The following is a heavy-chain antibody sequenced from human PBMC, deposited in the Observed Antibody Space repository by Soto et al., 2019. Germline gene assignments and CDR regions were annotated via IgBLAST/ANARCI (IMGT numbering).Heavy chain of an antibody. J-gene: IGHJ4*02. CDR2: MYNTGST. D-gene: IGHD3-22*01. CDR3: ARDRLRGYDSSGFYS. V-gene: IGHV4-4*08. CDR1: GGSISGYY. Sequence: SETLSLTCTVSGGSISGYYWSWIRQPPGKGLEWIGYMYNTGSTVYNPSFKSRVTMTTATSTNTVFLELRSLKSDDTAIYYCARDRLRGYDSSGFYSWGQGTMVTVSS.